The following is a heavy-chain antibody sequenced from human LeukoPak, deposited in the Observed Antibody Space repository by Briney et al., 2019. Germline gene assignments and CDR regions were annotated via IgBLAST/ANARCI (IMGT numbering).Heavy chain of an antibody. CDR2: ISSSSSYI. V-gene: IGHV3-21*01. CDR3: ARDKAGYGYFDY. Sequence: PGGSLRLSCAASGFTFSSYSMNWVRQAPGKGLEWVSSISSSSSYICYADSVKGRFTISRDNAKNSLYLQMNSLRAEDTAVYYCARDKAGYGYFDYWGQGTLVTVSS. D-gene: IGHD5-18*01. CDR1: GFTFSSYS. J-gene: IGHJ4*02.